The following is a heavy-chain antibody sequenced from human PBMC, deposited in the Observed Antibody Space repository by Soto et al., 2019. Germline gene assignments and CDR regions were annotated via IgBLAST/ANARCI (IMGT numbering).Heavy chain of an antibody. CDR1: GGSISSYY. Sequence: PSETLSLTCTVSGGSISSYYWSWIRQPPGKGLEWIGYIYYSGSTNYNPSLKSRVTISVDTSKNQFSLKLSSVTTADMAVYYCARSVVPAASNWFDPWGQGTLVTVSS. CDR3: ARSVVPAASNWFDP. V-gene: IGHV4-59*01. D-gene: IGHD2-2*01. CDR2: IYYSGST. J-gene: IGHJ5*02.